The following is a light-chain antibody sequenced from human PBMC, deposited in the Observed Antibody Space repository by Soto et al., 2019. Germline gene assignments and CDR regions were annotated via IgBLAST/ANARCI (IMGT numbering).Light chain of an antibody. CDR1: QNVSRN. J-gene: IGKJ5*01. Sequence: EIVMTQSPATLSVSPGERATLSCRASQNVSRNLGWYQQKPGQAPRLLIFGASTRATGIPARFSGSGSGTEFTLTINNLQSEDSAVYYCKQYNNWPPFTFGQGTRLEIK. V-gene: IGKV3-15*01. CDR2: GAS. CDR3: KQYNNWPPFT.